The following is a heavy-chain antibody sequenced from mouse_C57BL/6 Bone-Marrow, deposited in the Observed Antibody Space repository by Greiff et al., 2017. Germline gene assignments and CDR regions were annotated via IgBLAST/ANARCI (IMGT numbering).Heavy chain of an antibody. Sequence: QVQLQQSGAELMKPGASVKLSCKATGYTFTGYWIEWVKQRPGHGLEWIGEILPGSGSTNSNEKFKGKATFTADPSSNTAYMQLSSLPTEDSAIYYYARWGYAMDYWGQGTSVTVSS. CDR2: ILPGSGST. V-gene: IGHV1-9*01. CDR3: ARWGYAMDY. CDR1: GYTFTGYW. J-gene: IGHJ4*01.